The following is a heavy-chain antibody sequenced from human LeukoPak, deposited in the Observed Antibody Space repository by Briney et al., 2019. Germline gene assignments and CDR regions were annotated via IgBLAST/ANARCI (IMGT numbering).Heavy chain of an antibody. CDR2: ISSSSSYI. Sequence: GGSLRLSCAASGFTFSSYSMNWVRQAPGNGLEWVSSISSSSSYIYYADSVKGRFTISRDNAKNSLYLQMNSLRAEETAVYYCARAYCSGGSCSDDYWGQGTLVTVSS. CDR1: GFTFSSYS. J-gene: IGHJ4*02. V-gene: IGHV3-21*01. CDR3: ARAYCSGGSCSDDY. D-gene: IGHD2-15*01.